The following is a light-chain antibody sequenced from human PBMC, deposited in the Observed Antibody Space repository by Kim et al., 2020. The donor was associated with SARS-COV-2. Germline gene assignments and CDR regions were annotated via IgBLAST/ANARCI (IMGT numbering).Light chain of an antibody. CDR1: QGISSY. Sequence: ASVGDRVTITCRASQGISSYLDWYQQKPGKAPKLLIYAASSLQSGVPSRFSGSGSGTDFTLTISSLQPEDFATYYCQQSYSTPPTFGQGTKLEI. V-gene: IGKV1-39*01. CDR2: AAS. J-gene: IGKJ2*01. CDR3: QQSYSTPPT.